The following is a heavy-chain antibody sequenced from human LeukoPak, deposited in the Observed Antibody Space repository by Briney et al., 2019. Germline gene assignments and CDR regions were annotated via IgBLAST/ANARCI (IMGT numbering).Heavy chain of an antibody. CDR2: IKSKNDGGPT. CDR3: ATTPYDYVWGSYRPFDY. Sequence: GGSLRLSCAASGFTFTNAWMRWVRRATGKGLEWVGRIKSKNDGGPTDYAAPVKGRFTISKDDSKNTLYLQMNSLKTEDTAVYYCATTPYDYVWGSYRPFDYWGQGTLVTVSS. J-gene: IGHJ4*02. V-gene: IGHV3-15*01. CDR1: GFTFTNAW. D-gene: IGHD3-16*02.